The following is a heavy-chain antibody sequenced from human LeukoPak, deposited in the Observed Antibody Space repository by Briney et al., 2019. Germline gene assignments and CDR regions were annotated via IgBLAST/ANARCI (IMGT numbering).Heavy chain of an antibody. V-gene: IGHV1-2*02. CDR1: GYTFTDYL. D-gene: IGHD1-26*01. Sequence: GASVKVSCKASGYTFTDYLLHWVRQAPGQGLEWMGWIDTKSGATKFAQKFQARVTMTSDTSITTAYMDLSSLTSDDTAVYCCVTNDVGLHTGLGYWGQGTLVTVSS. J-gene: IGHJ4*02. CDR2: IDTKSGAT. CDR3: VTNDVGLHTGLGY.